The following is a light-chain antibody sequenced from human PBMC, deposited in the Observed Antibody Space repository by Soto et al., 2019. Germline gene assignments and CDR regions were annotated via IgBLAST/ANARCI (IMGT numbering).Light chain of an antibody. Sequence: DSQMTQSPSTLSASVGDRVTITCRASQTISSWLAWYQQKPGKAPKLLIYKASSLESGVPSRFSGSGSGTEFNLTISSLQPDDFASYYCQQYNSYPYTFGQGTKLEIK. CDR2: KAS. J-gene: IGKJ2*01. CDR1: QTISSW. CDR3: QQYNSYPYT. V-gene: IGKV1-5*03.